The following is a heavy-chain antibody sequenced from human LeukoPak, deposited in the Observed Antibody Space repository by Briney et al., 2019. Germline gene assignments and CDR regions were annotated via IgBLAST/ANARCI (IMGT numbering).Heavy chain of an antibody. V-gene: IGHV1-24*01. Sequence: GASLKVSCKISGYTLTDISVHWVRQPPGKGLEWRGGVDPDDGQRVYAQRFQGRVTITEDTSTNTADMELSRLRSEDTAVYVCAAVSGHYTFLDAWGQGALVTVST. D-gene: IGHD3-16*01. CDR1: GYTLTDIS. CDR3: AAVSGHYTFLDA. J-gene: IGHJ5*02. CDR2: VDPDDGQR.